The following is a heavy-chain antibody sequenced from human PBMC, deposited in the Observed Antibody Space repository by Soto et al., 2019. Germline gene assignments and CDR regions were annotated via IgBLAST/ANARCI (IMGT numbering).Heavy chain of an antibody. CDR2: ISDSGISI. Sequence: PGGSLRLSCAASGFAFYNYAMAWVRQAPGKGLEWVSGISDSGISIYYTDSVKGRFTISRDNSKNTLFLQMDSLRGEDPALYYCAKVARRTGLLGQWVGCGQATLVTVSS. CDR1: GFAFYNYA. D-gene: IGHD1-26*01. J-gene: IGHJ4*02. CDR3: AKVARRTGLLGQWVG. V-gene: IGHV3-23*01.